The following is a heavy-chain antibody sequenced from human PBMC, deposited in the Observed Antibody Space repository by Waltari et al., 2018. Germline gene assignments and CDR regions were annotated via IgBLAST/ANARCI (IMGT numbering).Heavy chain of an antibody. D-gene: IGHD3-3*01. J-gene: IGHJ4*02. CDR2: IYHSGST. Sequence: QVQLQESGPGLVKPSETLSLTCTVSGYSISSGYYWGWIRQPPGKGLEWIGSIYHSGSTDYIPSLKSRGTISVDTSKNQFSLKLSSVTAADTAVYYCARAIQTHYDFWRGAYRPYYFDYWGQGTLVTVSS. CDR3: ARAIQTHYDFWRGAYRPYYFDY. CDR1: GYSISSGYY. V-gene: IGHV4-38-2*02.